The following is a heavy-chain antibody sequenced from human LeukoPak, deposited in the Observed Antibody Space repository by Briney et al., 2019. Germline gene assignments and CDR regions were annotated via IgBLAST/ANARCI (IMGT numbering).Heavy chain of an antibody. D-gene: IGHD5-24*01. CDR3: ARLWGDGYNPDY. CDR1: RFTFTDYT. V-gene: IGHV3-21*01. J-gene: IGHJ4*02. CDR2: ISSSSSYI. Sequence: GGSLRLSCAASRFTFTDYTMNWVRQAPGKGLEWVSSISSSSSYINYADSVKGRFTISRDNAKNSVYLQMNNLRAEDTAVYYCARLWGDGYNPDYWGQGTLVAVSS.